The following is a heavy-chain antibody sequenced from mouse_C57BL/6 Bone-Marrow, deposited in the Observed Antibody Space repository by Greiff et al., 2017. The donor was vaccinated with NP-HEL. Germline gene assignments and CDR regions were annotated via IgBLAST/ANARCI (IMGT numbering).Heavy chain of an antibody. D-gene: IGHD3-3*01. CDR3: ARRLGTVGFDY. CDR2: ISSGGSYT. V-gene: IGHV5-6*02. CDR1: GFTFSSYG. Sequence: EVKLVESGGDLVKPGGSLKLSCAASGFTFSSYGMSWVRPTPDKRLEWVATISSGGSYTYYPDSVKGRFTISRDNAKNTLYLQMSSLKSEDTAMYYCARRLGTVGFDYWGQGTTLTVSS. J-gene: IGHJ2*01.